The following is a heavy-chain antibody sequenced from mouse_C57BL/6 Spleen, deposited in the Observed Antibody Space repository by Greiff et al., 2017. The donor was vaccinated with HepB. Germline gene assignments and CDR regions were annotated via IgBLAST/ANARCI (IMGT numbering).Heavy chain of an antibody. Sequence: VQLQQSGPELVKPGASVKISCKASGYAFSSSWMNWVKQRPGKGLEWIGRIYPGDGDTNYNGKFKGKATLTADKSSSTAYMQLSSLTSEDSAVYFWAREREIYYGTFDYWGQGTTLTVSS. D-gene: IGHD2-1*01. V-gene: IGHV1-82*01. CDR3: AREREIYYGTFDY. J-gene: IGHJ2*01. CDR2: IYPGDGDT. CDR1: GYAFSSSW.